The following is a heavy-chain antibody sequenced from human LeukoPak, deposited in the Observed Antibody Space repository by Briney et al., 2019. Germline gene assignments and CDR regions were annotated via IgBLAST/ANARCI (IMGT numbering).Heavy chain of an antibody. J-gene: IGHJ5*02. CDR1: GYTFTDYY. CDR2: INPNSGST. D-gene: IGHD2-21*01. CDR3: ARAIPGGNWFDP. V-gene: IGHV1-2*02. Sequence: ASVKVSCKASGYTFTDYYMHWVRQAPGQGLEWVGWINPNSGSTNYAQKFQGRVTMTRDTPISTAYMELSRLRSDDTAVYYCARAIPGGNWFDPWGQGTLLTVSS.